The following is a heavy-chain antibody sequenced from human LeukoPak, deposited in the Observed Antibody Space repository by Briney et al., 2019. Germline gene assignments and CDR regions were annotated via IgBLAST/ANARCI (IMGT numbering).Heavy chain of an antibody. D-gene: IGHD3-16*02. CDR3: AKAGVWGSYRFSYVDN. J-gene: IGHJ4*02. Sequence: GGSLRLSCAASGFTFSSYSMNWVRQAPGKGLEWVSYISSSSSTIYYADSVKGRFTISRDNSKNTLYLQMNSLRAEDTAVYYCAKAGVWGSYRFSYVDNWGQGTLVTVSS. CDR2: ISSSSSTI. V-gene: IGHV3-48*01. CDR1: GFTFSSYS.